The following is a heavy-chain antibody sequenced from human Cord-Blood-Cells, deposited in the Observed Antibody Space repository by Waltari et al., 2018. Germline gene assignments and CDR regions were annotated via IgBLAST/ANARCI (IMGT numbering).Heavy chain of an antibody. Sequence: QVQLVQSGAEVKKPGSSVKVSCKASGGTFSSYAISWVRQATGQGLEWMGEIIPIFGTANYAQKFQGRVTITADESTSTAYMELSSLRSEDTAVYYWARDGGIVVVPAAIPAFDIWGQGTMVTVSS. D-gene: IGHD2-2*01. J-gene: IGHJ3*02. CDR2: IIPIFGTA. CDR3: ARDGGIVVVPAAIPAFDI. V-gene: IGHV1-69*01. CDR1: GGTFSSYA.